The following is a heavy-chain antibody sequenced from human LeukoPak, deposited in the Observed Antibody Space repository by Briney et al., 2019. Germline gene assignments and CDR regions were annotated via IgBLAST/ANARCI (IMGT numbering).Heavy chain of an antibody. J-gene: IGHJ4*02. Sequence: PGGSLRLSCAASGFTFDDYAMHWVRQAPGKGLEWVSGISWNSGSIGYADSVKGRFTISRDNAKSSLYLQMNSLRAEDTALYYCAKDIGKGEDYFDYWGQGTLVTVSS. V-gene: IGHV3-9*01. CDR2: ISWNSGSI. CDR3: AKDIGKGEDYFDY. CDR1: GFTFDDYA. D-gene: IGHD3-16*01.